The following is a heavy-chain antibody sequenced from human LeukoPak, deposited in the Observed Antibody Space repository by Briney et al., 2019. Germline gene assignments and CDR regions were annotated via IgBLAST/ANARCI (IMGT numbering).Heavy chain of an antibody. CDR1: GFTFSSYA. CDR2: ISGSGGST. J-gene: IGHJ6*03. Sequence: PGGSLRLSCAASGFTFSSYAMSWVRQAPGKGLEWVSAISGSGGSTYYADSVKGRFTISRDNSKNTLFLQMNSLRAEDTAVYYCAKDAPDCSSTSCYTYYYYYMDVWGKGTTVTVSS. CDR3: AKDAPDCSSTSCYTYYYYYMDV. V-gene: IGHV3-23*01. D-gene: IGHD2-2*02.